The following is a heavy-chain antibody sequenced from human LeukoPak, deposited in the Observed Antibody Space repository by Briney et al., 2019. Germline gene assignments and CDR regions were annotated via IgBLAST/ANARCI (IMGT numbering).Heavy chain of an antibody. CDR1: GFTFSSYA. D-gene: IGHD5-12*01. V-gene: IGHV3-64*01. J-gene: IGHJ3*02. CDR2: ISSNGGST. Sequence: GGSLRLSCAASGFTFSSYAMHWVRQAPGKGLEYVSAISSNGGSTYYANSVKGRFTISRDNSKNTLYLQMGSLRAEDMAVYYCARSGYSGYAGPTAAFDIWGQGTMVTVSS. CDR3: ARSGYSGYAGPTAAFDI.